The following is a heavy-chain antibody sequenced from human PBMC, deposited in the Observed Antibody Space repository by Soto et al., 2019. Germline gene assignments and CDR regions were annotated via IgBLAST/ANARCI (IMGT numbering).Heavy chain of an antibody. Sequence: ASVKVSCKASGYTFTSYVISWVRHAPGQGLEWMGWISAYNGNTNYAQKPQGRVTMTTDTSTSTAYMELRSLRSDDTAVYYCARDWRNYYDSSGPSWFDPWGQGTLVTVSS. D-gene: IGHD3-22*01. CDR2: ISAYNGNT. CDR1: GYTFTSYV. CDR3: ARDWRNYYDSSGPSWFDP. J-gene: IGHJ5*02. V-gene: IGHV1-18*01.